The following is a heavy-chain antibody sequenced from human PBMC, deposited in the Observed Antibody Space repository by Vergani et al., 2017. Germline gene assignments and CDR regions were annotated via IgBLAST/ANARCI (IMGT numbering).Heavy chain of an antibody. D-gene: IGHD4/OR15-4a*01. Sequence: QVQLVQSGAEVKKPGASVKVSCKASGYTFTSYYMHWVRQAPGQGLEWMGIINPSGGSTSYAQKFQGRVTMTRNTSINTAYMELSRLSFEDAAVYYCARSTDYPDDYVSSDYFRRTLDVWGKGT. CDR2: INPSGGST. V-gene: IGHV1-46*01. CDR3: ARSTDYPDDYVSSDYFRRTLDV. CDR1: GYTFTSYY. J-gene: IGHJ6*03.